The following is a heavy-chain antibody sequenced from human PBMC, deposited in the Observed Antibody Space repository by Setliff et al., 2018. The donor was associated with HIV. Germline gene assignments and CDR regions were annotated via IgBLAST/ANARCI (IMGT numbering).Heavy chain of an antibody. CDR1: GGSISSSNW. Sequence: SETLSLTCAVSGGSISSSNWWTWVRQPPGKGLEWIGEMYHGGSTLYNPSLKSRVTISVDKSKNEFSLKLRSVTAADTAVYYCARDRHGGSGSYYNVHRFDLWGQGTLVTVS. J-gene: IGHJ5*02. CDR2: MYHGGST. CDR3: ARDRHGGSGSYYNVHRFDL. V-gene: IGHV4-4*02. D-gene: IGHD3-10*01.